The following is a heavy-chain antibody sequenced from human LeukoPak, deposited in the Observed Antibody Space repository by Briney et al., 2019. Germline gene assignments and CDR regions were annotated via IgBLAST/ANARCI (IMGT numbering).Heavy chain of an antibody. J-gene: IGHJ5*02. CDR2: IYYSGST. CDR3: ASCAAAAAIELVNWFDP. Sequence: PSETLSLTCTVSGGSISSSSYYWGWIRQPPGKGLEWIGSIYYSGSTYYNPSLKSRVTISVYTSKNQFSLKLSSVTAADTAVYYCASCAAAAAIELVNWFDPWGQGTLVTVSS. D-gene: IGHD2-2*01. V-gene: IGHV4-39*01. CDR1: GGSISSSSYY.